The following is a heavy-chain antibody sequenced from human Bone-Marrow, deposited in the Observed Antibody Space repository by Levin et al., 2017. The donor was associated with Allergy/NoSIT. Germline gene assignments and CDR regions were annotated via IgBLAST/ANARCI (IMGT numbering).Heavy chain of an antibody. V-gene: IGHV4-61*02. D-gene: IGHD3-10*01. J-gene: IGHJ4*02. CDR2: IYGGGST. CDR1: GDSISSSTDY. CDR3: ARGSGSYYNPLLHV. Sequence: LRLSCKVSGDSISSSTDYWSWIRQPAGKGLEWIGRIYGGGSTDYDPSLQSRVTISRDTPKNQFSLTLNSVTAADTAVYYCARGSGSYYNPLLHVWGQGIPVTVSS.